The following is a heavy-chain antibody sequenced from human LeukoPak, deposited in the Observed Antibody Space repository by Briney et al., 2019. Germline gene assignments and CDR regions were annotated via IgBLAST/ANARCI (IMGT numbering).Heavy chain of an antibody. Sequence: PGGSLRLSCAASGFSFSSYEMNWVRQAPGKGPAWVSYISSSGSTIYYADSVKGRFTISRDNAKNSLYLQMSSLRVEDTAVYYCARGAAGGDFDYWGQGTLVTVSS. CDR3: ARGAAGGDFDY. D-gene: IGHD6-13*01. J-gene: IGHJ4*02. CDR2: ISSSGSTI. V-gene: IGHV3-48*03. CDR1: GFSFSSYE.